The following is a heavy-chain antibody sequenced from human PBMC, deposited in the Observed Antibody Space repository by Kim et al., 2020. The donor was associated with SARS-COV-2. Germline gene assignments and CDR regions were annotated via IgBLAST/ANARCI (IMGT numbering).Heavy chain of an antibody. Sequence: SETLSLTCTVSGGSISSYYWSWIRQPPGKGLEWIGYIYYSGSTNYNPSLKSRVTISVDTSKNQFSLKLSSVTAADTAVYYCARHRIAARWHYYGMDVWGQGTTVTVSS. CDR3: ARHRIAARWHYYGMDV. CDR2: IYYSGST. J-gene: IGHJ6*02. D-gene: IGHD6-6*01. CDR1: GGSISSYY. V-gene: IGHV4-59*08.